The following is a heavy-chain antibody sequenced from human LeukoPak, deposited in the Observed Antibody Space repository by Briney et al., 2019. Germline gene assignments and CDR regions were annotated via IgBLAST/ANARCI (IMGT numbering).Heavy chain of an antibody. CDR2: ISSSGSTI. Sequence: GGSLRLSCAASGFTFSSYEMNWVRQAPGKGLEWVSYISSSGSTIYYADSVKGRFTISRDNAKNSLYLQMNSLRAEDTAVYYCAKESLRVVPPATFDYWGQGTLVTVSS. V-gene: IGHV3-48*03. D-gene: IGHD2-2*01. CDR3: AKESLRVVPPATFDY. J-gene: IGHJ4*02. CDR1: GFTFSSYE.